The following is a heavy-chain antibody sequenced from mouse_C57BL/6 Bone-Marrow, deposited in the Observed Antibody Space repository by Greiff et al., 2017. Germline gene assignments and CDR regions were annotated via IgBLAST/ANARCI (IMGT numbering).Heavy chain of an antibody. Sequence: VQLKESGAELVRPGASVKLSCTASGFNIKDYYMHWVKQRPEQGLEWIGRIDPEDGDTDYAPKFQGKATLTADPSSTAAYLQLSRLTSEDTSVYYCTTVLRGYFDVWGTGTTVTVSS. D-gene: IGHD1-1*01. V-gene: IGHV14-1*01. CDR1: GFNIKDYY. CDR3: TTVLRGYFDV. J-gene: IGHJ1*03. CDR2: IDPEDGDT.